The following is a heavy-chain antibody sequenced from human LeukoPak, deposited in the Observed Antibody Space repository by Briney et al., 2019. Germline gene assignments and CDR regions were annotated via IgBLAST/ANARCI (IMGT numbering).Heavy chain of an antibody. CDR1: GFTFSNYA. D-gene: IGHD3-10*01. J-gene: IGHJ3*01. CDR2: ISNNGGTT. V-gene: IGHV3-64D*09. Sequence: GGSLRLSCSASGFTFSNYAIHWVRQAPGKGLEYVSAISNNGGTTYYAESVKGRFTISRDNSKNTLYLQMSSLRAEDTAVYYCVNACYLSGRYYSAFVLWGQGTMVTVSS. CDR3: VNACYLSGRYYSAFVL.